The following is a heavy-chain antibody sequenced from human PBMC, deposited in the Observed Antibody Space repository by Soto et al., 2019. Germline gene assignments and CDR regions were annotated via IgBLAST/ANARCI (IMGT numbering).Heavy chain of an antibody. Sequence: GESLKISCKGSGYTFSKYWIGWVRQTPGKGLEWMGMIYPGDSDARYSPSFEGQVTFSVDKSINTAYLQWSSLKASDTAMYYCARLHYYDSSGYYGSYYYGMDVWGQGTTVTVSS. CDR3: ARLHYYDSSGYYGSYYYGMDV. CDR1: GYTFSKYW. J-gene: IGHJ6*02. CDR2: IYPGDSDA. V-gene: IGHV5-51*01. D-gene: IGHD3-22*01.